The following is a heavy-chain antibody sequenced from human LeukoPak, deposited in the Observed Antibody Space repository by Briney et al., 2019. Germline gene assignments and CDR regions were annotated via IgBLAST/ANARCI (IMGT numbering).Heavy chain of an antibody. D-gene: IGHD5-12*01. V-gene: IGHV4-4*02. CDR2: IYYSGST. CDR3: AREYSGYDPHPYDY. CDR1: GASISNSNW. Sequence: SETLSLTCAVTGASISNSNWWTWVRQPPGKGLEWIGYIYYSGSTYYNPSLKSRVTISVDTSKNQFSLKLSSVTAADTAVYYCAREYSGYDPHPYDYWGQGTLVTVSS. J-gene: IGHJ4*02.